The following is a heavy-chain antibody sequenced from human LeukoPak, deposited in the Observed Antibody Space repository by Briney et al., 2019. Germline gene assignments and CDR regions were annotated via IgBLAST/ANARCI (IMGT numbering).Heavy chain of an antibody. CDR2: IKQLGTEK. CDR1: GFTFSSYW. D-gene: IGHD3-22*01. CDR3: ARNNYYDSSGYGPMNFDY. Sequence: GGSLRLSCAASGFTFSSYWMSWVRQAPGKGLEWVASIKQLGTEKYYVDSVKGRFTISRDNAKKSLYLQLNSLRAEDTAVYYCARNNYYDSSGYGPMNFDYWGQGTLVTVSS. V-gene: IGHV3-7*01. J-gene: IGHJ4*02.